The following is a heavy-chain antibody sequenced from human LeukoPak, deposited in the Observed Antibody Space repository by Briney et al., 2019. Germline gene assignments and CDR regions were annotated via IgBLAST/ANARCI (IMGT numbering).Heavy chain of an antibody. CDR3: ARVGSSGFYGSGSSNFDF. CDR2: ISYDGTNK. D-gene: IGHD3-10*01. J-gene: IGHJ4*02. CDR1: GFNFRTYA. Sequence: PGRSLRLSCAASGFNFRTYAIHWVRQAPGKGLEWVAVISYDGTNKYFADSVKGRFTISRDDSKNTLSLQINSLRTEDTAVYYCARVGSSGFYGSGSSNFDFWGQGTLVTVSS. V-gene: IGHV3-30-3*01.